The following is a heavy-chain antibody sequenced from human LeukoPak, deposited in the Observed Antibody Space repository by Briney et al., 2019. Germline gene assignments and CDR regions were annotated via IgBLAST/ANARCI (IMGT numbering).Heavy chain of an antibody. V-gene: IGHV3-21*01. CDR2: ISSSSSYI. Sequence: GSLRLSCAVSGFTFSSYEMNWVRQAPGKGLEWVSSISSSSSYIYYADSVKGRFTISRDNAKNSLYLQMNSLRAEDTAVYYCARGVPGYYYDSSGYPEDLDYWGQGTLITVSS. CDR1: GFTFSSYE. J-gene: IGHJ4*02. CDR3: ARGVPGYYYDSSGYPEDLDY. D-gene: IGHD3-22*01.